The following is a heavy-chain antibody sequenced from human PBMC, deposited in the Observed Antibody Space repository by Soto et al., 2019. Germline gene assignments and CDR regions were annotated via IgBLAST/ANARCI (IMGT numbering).Heavy chain of an antibody. CDR3: ASQEEVGVAARKRWVGIDV. Sequence: QVQLVQSGAEVKKPGSSVKVSCKASGGTFSSYTISWVRQAPGQGLEWMGRIIPILGIANYAQKFQGRVTITEDKSTRTGYIELSSSGSEDRAVYYCASQEEVGVAARKRWVGIDVWGQGTTVTVSS. CDR1: GGTFSSYT. J-gene: IGHJ6*02. V-gene: IGHV1-69*02. CDR2: IIPILGIA. D-gene: IGHD2-15*01.